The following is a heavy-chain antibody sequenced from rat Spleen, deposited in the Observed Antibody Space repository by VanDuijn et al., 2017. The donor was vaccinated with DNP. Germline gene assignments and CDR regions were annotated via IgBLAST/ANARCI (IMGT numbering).Heavy chain of an antibody. J-gene: IGHJ2*01. Sequence: EVQLVESGGGLVQPGRSLKLSCAASGFTFTNYAMAWVRQAPTKGLEWVASITPSGGSTYYRDSVKGRFTVSRDNAQSSLSLQMDSLTSEDTVTFDCARHHLYYYDGSYYPYYFDYWGQGVMVTVSS. CDR3: ARHHLYYYDGSYYPYYFDY. D-gene: IGHD1-12*02. CDR1: GFTFTNYA. V-gene: IGHV5S23*01. CDR2: ITPSGGST.